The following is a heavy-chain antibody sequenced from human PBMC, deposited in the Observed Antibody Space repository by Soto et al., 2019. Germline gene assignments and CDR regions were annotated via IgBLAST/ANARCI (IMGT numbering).Heavy chain of an antibody. CDR2: SIPIFGTA. Sequence: QVQLVQSGAEVKKPGSSVKVSCKASGGTFSSYAISWVRQAPGQGLEWMGGSIPIFGTANYAQKFQGRVTITADESTSTAYMELSSLRSEDTAVYYCAPYYYGSGSYSDYYYGMDVWGQGTTVTVSS. CDR1: GGTFSSYA. D-gene: IGHD3-10*01. CDR3: APYYYGSGSYSDYYYGMDV. J-gene: IGHJ6*02. V-gene: IGHV1-69*01.